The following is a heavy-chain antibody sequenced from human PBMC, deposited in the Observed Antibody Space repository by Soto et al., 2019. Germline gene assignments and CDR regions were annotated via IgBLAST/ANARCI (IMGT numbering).Heavy chain of an antibody. V-gene: IGHV1-18*01. Sequence: QVQLVQSGAEVKKPGASVKVSCKASGYTFTSYGISWVRQAPGQGLEWMGWISAYNGNTNYAQKLQGRVTMTTDTSTSTAYMELRSLRSDDTAVYYCARAPHPNPVWFGELRSAFDIWGQGTMVTVSS. J-gene: IGHJ3*02. CDR2: ISAYNGNT. CDR1: GYTFTSYG. CDR3: ARAPHPNPVWFGELRSAFDI. D-gene: IGHD3-10*01.